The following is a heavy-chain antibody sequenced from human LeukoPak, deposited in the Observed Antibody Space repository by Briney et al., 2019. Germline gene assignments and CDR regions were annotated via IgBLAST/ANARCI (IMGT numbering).Heavy chain of an antibody. Sequence: ASARVSCKASGYTLTGYYMHWLRQAPGQGLEWMGWINPNSGDTNYAQKSQGRVTMTRDTSISTAYMELSRLTSDDTAVYYCAKNPYEYYFDYWGQETLVTVSS. V-gene: IGHV1-2*02. CDR3: AKNPYEYYFDY. CDR1: GYTLTGYY. J-gene: IGHJ4*02. CDR2: INPNSGDT. D-gene: IGHD5-12*01.